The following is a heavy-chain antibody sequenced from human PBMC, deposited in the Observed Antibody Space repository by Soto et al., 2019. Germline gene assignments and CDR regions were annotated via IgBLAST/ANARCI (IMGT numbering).Heavy chain of an antibody. CDR1: GGTFSNYT. CDR3: ARGRYCSGGSCSYDSYCMDV. D-gene: IGHD2-15*01. CDR2: IIPIPGIG. V-gene: IGHV1-69*02. J-gene: IGHJ6*03. Sequence: GASVKVSCKASGGTFSNYTINWVRQAPGQGVEWMGRIIPIPGIGNYAQDFQGRVTFTADKSTNTAYMELSSLRSKDTAVYYCARGRYCSGGSCSYDSYCMDVWGKGTTVTVSS.